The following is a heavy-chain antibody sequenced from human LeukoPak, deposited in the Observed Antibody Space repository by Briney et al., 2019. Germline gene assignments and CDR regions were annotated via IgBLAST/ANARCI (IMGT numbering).Heavy chain of an antibody. J-gene: IGHJ4*02. CDR2: INHSGGT. Sequence: PSETLSLTCAVYGGSFSGYYWNWIRQPPRKGLEWIGEINHSGGTNYNPSLKSRVTISVDTSKNQFSLKLSSVTAADTAVYYCATSQTEYSSSSGAFDYWGQGTLVTVSS. CDR1: GGSFSGYY. V-gene: IGHV4-34*01. D-gene: IGHD6-6*01. CDR3: ATSQTEYSSSSGAFDY.